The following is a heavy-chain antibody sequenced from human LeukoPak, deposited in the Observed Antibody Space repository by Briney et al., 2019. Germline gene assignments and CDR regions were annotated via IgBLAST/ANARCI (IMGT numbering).Heavy chain of an antibody. Sequence: PGGSLRLSCAASGFTFSSYWMHWVRQAPGKGLVWVSRINSDGSSTSYADSVKGRFTISRDNAKNTLYLQMNSLRAEDTAVYYCARGYLSSTRTDYFDYWGQGTLVTVSS. V-gene: IGHV3-74*01. CDR2: INSDGSST. CDR1: GFTFSSYW. CDR3: ARGYLSSTRTDYFDY. J-gene: IGHJ4*02. D-gene: IGHD6-13*01.